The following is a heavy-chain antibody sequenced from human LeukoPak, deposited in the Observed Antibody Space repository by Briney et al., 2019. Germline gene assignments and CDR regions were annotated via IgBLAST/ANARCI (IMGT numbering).Heavy chain of an antibody. V-gene: IGHV4-34*01. Sequence: SETLSLTCAVYGGSFSGYYWSWIRQPPGKGLEWIGEINHSGSTNYNPSLKSRVTISVDTSKNQFSLKLSSVTAADTAVYYCASLPVTRGAFDIWGQGTMVTVSS. D-gene: IGHD2-21*02. J-gene: IGHJ3*02. CDR2: INHSGST. CDR1: GGSFSGYY. CDR3: ASLPVTRGAFDI.